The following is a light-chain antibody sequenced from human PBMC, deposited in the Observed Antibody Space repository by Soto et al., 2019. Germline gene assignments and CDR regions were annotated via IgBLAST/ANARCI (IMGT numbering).Light chain of an antibody. Sequence: EAVLTQSPATLSVSPEERATLSCRASQSVATNLAWYQQRPGQAPRLLIYGASKRAIGLPDRFSGSGSGTEFTLTITSLQSEDFAVYYCQQYNNWPQTFGQGTKVEIK. CDR3: QQYNNWPQT. V-gene: IGKV3-15*01. CDR1: QSVATN. J-gene: IGKJ1*01. CDR2: GAS.